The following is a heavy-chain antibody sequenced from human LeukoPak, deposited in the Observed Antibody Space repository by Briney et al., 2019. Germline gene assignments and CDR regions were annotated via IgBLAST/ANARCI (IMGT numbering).Heavy chain of an antibody. J-gene: IGHJ4*02. Sequence: HTGGSLRLSCAASGFTFSSYAMSWVRQAPGKGLEWVSAVSGSGGSTYYADSVKGRLTISRDNSKNTLYLQMNSLRAEDTAVYYCAGIKSSCYVIWGQGTLVTVSS. CDR3: AGIKSSCYVI. CDR2: VSGSGGST. D-gene: IGHD2-2*01. V-gene: IGHV3-23*01. CDR1: GFTFSSYA.